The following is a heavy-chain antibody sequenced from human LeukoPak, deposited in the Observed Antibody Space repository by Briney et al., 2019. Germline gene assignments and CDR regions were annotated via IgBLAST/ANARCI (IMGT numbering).Heavy chain of an antibody. V-gene: IGHV1-69*05. CDR3: ARVGELVQRASYCGGDCPGYYFDY. Sequence: GASVKVSCKASGYTFTSYGISWVRQAPGQGLEWMGGIIPIFGTANYTQKFQGRVTITTDESTSTAYMELSSLRPEDTAVYYCARVGELVQRASYCGGDCPGYYFDYWGQGTLVTVSS. CDR2: IIPIFGTA. J-gene: IGHJ4*02. D-gene: IGHD2-21*01. CDR1: GYTFTSYG.